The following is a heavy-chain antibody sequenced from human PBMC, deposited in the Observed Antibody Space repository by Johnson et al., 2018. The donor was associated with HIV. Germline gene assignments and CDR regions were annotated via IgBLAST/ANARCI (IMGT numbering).Heavy chain of an antibody. CDR2: ISSHGDDK. CDR3: ARDAPRIDAFDI. CDR1: GFTFSTYP. Sequence: QVQLVESGGGVVQPGTSLRLSCIVSGFTFSTYPMHWVRQAPGKGLEWVAIISSHGDDKYYAESVRGRFTISRDNSDNTLYLQMNSLRAEDTAVYYCARDAPRIDAFDIWGQGTMVTVSS. J-gene: IGHJ3*02. V-gene: IGHV3-30*01.